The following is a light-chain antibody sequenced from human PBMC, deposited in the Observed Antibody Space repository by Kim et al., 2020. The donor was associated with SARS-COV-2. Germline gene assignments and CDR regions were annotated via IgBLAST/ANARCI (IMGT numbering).Light chain of an antibody. CDR1: QSVLYSSNNKNY. CDR3: QQDYSTPLT. Sequence: DIVMTQSPDSLAVSLGERATINCKSSQSVLYSSNNKNYLAWYQQKPGQPPKLLIYWGSTRESGVPDRFSGSGSGTDFTLTNSSLQAEDVAVYYYQQDYSTPLTFGGGTKVDIK. V-gene: IGKV4-1*01. CDR2: WGS. J-gene: IGKJ4*01.